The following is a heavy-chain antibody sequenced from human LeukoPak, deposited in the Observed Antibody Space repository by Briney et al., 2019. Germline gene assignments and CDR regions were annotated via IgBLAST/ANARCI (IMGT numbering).Heavy chain of an antibody. CDR3: AKDLIAVAGTSAGTFDY. Sequence: PGGSLRLSCAASGFTFSDYYMSWIRQAPGKGLEWVSYISSSGSTIYYADSVKGRFTISRDNAKNSLYLQMNSLRAEDTALYYCAKDLIAVAGTSAGTFDYWGQGTLVTVSS. CDR2: ISSSGSTI. V-gene: IGHV3-11*01. CDR1: GFTFSDYY. J-gene: IGHJ4*02. D-gene: IGHD6-19*01.